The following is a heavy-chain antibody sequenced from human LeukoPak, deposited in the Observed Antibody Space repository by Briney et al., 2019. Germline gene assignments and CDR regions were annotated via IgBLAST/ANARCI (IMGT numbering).Heavy chain of an antibody. Sequence: GGSLRLSCAASGFTFSRYAMHWVRRAPGKGLEWVAVIANDGRDKHSTDSVKGRFTITRDNAKNTVYLKMNSLRVEDTAVYYCAKDQQIVSAKYYFDSWGQGILVTVSS. V-gene: IGHV3-30*18. CDR3: AKDQQIVSAKYYFDS. J-gene: IGHJ4*02. CDR1: GFTFSRYA. D-gene: IGHD1/OR15-1a*01. CDR2: IANDGRDK.